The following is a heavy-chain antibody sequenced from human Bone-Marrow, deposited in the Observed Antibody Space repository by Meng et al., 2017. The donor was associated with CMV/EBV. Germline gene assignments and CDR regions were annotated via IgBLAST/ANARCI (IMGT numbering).Heavy chain of an antibody. CDR1: GGTFSSYT. CDR3: ARAAAGLYYYYGMDF. V-gene: IGHV1-69*02. Sequence: SVKVSCKASGGTFSSYTISWVRQAPGQGLEWMGRIIPILGIANYAQKFQGRVTITADKSTSTAYMELSSLRSEDTAVYYCARAAAGLYYYYGMDFWGQGTTVTGYS. CDR2: IIPILGIA. D-gene: IGHD6-13*01. J-gene: IGHJ6*01.